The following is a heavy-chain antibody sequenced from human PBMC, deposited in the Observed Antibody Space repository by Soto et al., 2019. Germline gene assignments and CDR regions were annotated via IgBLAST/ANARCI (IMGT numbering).Heavy chain of an antibody. J-gene: IGHJ5*02. CDR2: IIPIFGTA. D-gene: IGHD3-10*01. CDR3: ARERRGGPGTRFDP. V-gene: IGHV1-69*13. Sequence: SVKGSCKASGGTFSSYAISGVRQAPGQGLEWMGGIIPIFGTANYAQKFQGRVTITADESTSTAYMELSSLRSEDTAVYYCARERRGGPGTRFDPWGQGTLVIVSS. CDR1: GGTFSSYA.